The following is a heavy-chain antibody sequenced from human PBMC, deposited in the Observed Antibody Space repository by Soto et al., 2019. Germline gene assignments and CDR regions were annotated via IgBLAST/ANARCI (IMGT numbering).Heavy chain of an antibody. Sequence: QVQLVESGGGVVQPGRSLRLSCAASGFTFSSYGMHWVRQAPGKGLEWVAVIWYDGSNKCYADSVKGRFTISRDNSNNTLYLQMNSLRAEDSAVYYCARGGYCSGGSCYSRGNDYWGQGTLVTVSS. D-gene: IGHD2-15*01. V-gene: IGHV3-33*01. CDR3: ARGGYCSGGSCYSRGNDY. CDR2: IWYDGSNK. CDR1: GFTFSSYG. J-gene: IGHJ4*02.